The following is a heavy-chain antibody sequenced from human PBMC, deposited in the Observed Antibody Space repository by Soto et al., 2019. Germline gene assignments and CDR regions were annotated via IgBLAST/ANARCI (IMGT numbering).Heavy chain of an antibody. CDR2: IIPNSGAT. J-gene: IGHJ5*02. CDR3: VRETAATYNWLDP. Sequence: GASVKVSCKASGYTFTGYYLHWVRQAPGQGLEWMGWIIPNSGATNYAQKFQGWVTMTRDTSISTAYIELNRLRFDDTAIYYCVRETAATYNWLDPWGQGTLVTVSS. V-gene: IGHV1-2*04. CDR1: GYTFTGYY. D-gene: IGHD6-13*01.